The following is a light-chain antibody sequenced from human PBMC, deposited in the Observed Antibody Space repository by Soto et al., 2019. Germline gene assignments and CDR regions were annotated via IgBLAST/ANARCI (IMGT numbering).Light chain of an antibody. Sequence: IVLTQSPGTLSLSPGERATLSCRSSQNVGSRYLAWYQQKPGQATRLLIYGTSNRATGIPDMFSGSGSGTDFSLTISSLEHGDLAVYYCQQYGSSPRTFGQGTKVEIK. CDR3: QQYGSSPRT. CDR2: GTS. J-gene: IGKJ1*01. V-gene: IGKV3-20*01. CDR1: QNVGSRY.